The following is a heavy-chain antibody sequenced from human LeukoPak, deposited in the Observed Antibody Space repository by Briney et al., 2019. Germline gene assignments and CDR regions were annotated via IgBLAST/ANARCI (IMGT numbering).Heavy chain of an antibody. V-gene: IGHV3-74*01. CDR1: GFTFSSYW. J-gene: IGHJ1*01. CDR2: INSDGSST. Sequence: PGGSLRLSCAASGFTFSSYWMHWVHQAPGKGLVWVSRINSDGSSTSYADSVKGRFTISRDNAKNTLYLQMNSLRAEDTAVYYCASRGSSSWYSFQHWGQGTLVTVSS. D-gene: IGHD6-13*01. CDR3: ASRGSSSWYSFQH.